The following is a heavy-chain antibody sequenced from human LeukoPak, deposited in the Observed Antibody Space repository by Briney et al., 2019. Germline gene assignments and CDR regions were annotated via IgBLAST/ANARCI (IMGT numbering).Heavy chain of an antibody. Sequence: SETLSLTCIVSGYSITSGYYWGWIRQPPGKGLEWIGSIYHSGDTYYNPSLKSRVTISVDTSKNQFSLKLSSVTAADTAVYYCARVERVYAILAPASYYFDYWGQGTLVTVSS. CDR2: IYHSGDT. D-gene: IGHD2-8*01. CDR1: GYSITSGYY. V-gene: IGHV4-38-2*02. J-gene: IGHJ4*02. CDR3: ARVERVYAILAPASYYFDY.